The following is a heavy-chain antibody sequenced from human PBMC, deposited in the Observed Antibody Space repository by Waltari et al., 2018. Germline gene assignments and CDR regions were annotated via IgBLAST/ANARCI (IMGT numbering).Heavy chain of an antibody. J-gene: IGHJ4*02. CDR1: GFTFSSYG. CDR3: AKEGLSIAAAYFDY. D-gene: IGHD6-6*01. Sequence: QVQLVESGGGVVQPGRSLRLSCAASGFTFSSYGMHWVRQAPGKGLEWVAVIWYYVSTKYYAYSVKGRFTISRDNSKNTLYLQMNSLRAEDTAMYYCAKEGLSIAAAYFDYWGQGTLVTVSS. V-gene: IGHV3-30*18. CDR2: IWYYVSTK.